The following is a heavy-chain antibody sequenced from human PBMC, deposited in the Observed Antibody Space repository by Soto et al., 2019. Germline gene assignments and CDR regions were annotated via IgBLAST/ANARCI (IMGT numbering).Heavy chain of an antibody. CDR3: ARKHSLDYIRWGLDP. D-gene: IGHD4-4*01. CDR1: GYPFIDNP. CDR2: INPKSDDT. V-gene: IGHV1-2*02. J-gene: IGHJ5*02. Sequence: VSVKVCCNASGYPFIDNPSHWLRRAPGQGLEWMGRINPKSDDTNYAQKFQGRVTMTRDTSIDTAYLELTGLTSDDTATYYCARKHSLDYIRWGLDPWGQGTLVTVSS.